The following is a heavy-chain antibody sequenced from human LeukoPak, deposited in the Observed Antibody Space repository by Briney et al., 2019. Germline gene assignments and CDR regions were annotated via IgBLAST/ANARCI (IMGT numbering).Heavy chain of an antibody. CDR2: INQDGSEK. J-gene: IGHJ4*02. V-gene: IGHV3-7*01. Sequence: PGGSLRLCCAASGFTFSSYWMSWVRQAPGKRLEWVANINQDGSEKYYVASVKGRFIISRDNARNSLFLQMNILTAEDTAIYYCVREGAYSTSSPAGYWGQGTLVSVSS. CDR3: VREGAYSTSSPAGY. D-gene: IGHD6-6*01. CDR1: GFTFSSYW.